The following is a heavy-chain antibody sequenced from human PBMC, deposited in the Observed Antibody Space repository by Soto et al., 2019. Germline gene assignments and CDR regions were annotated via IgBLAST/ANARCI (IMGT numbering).Heavy chain of an antibody. CDR3: AKDGPSWNNLEY. D-gene: IGHD1-1*01. CDR2: ISGSGGST. CDR1: GFTFSSYA. J-gene: IGHJ4*01. Sequence: PGGSLRLSCAASGFTFSSYAMSWVRQAPGKGLEWVSAISGSGGSTYYADSVKGRFTISRDNSKYTLYLQRNSLRAEDTAVYYCAKDGPSWNNLEYWGQRTLVTVSS. V-gene: IGHV3-23*01.